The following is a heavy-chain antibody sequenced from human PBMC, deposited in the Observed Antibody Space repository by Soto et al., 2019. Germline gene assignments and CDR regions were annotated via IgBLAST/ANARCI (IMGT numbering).Heavy chain of an antibody. CDR1: GFTFSDYY. V-gene: IGHV3-11*01. CDR2: ISSSGSTI. D-gene: IGHD6-25*01. Sequence: PGGSLRLSCAASGFTFSDYYMSWIRQAPGKGLEWVSYISSSGSTIYYADSVKGRFTISRDNAKNSLYLQMNSLRAEDTAVYYCARDQRTTYYYYGMDVWGQGTTVTVSS. CDR3: ARDQRTTYYYYGMDV. J-gene: IGHJ6*02.